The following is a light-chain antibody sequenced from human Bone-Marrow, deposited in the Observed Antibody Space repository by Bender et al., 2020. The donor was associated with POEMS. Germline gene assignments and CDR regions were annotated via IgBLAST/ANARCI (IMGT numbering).Light chain of an antibody. J-gene: IGLJ2*01. Sequence: QSALTQPRSVSGSPGQSVTISCTGTSRDVGNYNYVSWYQQHPGKAPKLMIYDVTKRPSGVPFAFSGSKSGNKASLAISGLQSADEADYYCSSYTRSSTLVFGGGTKVTVL. V-gene: IGLV2-11*01. CDR1: SRDVGNYNY. CDR3: SSYTRSSTLV. CDR2: DVT.